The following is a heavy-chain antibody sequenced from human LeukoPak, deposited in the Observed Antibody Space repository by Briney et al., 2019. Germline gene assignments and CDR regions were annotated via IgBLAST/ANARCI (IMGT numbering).Heavy chain of an antibody. J-gene: IGHJ4*02. V-gene: IGHV5-51*01. CDR3: ARHEGNSGNYGDPPDY. CDR1: GYSFTSYW. D-gene: IGHD1-26*01. CDR2: IYPGDSDT. Sequence: GESLKISCKGSGYSFTSYWIGWVRQMPGKGLEWMGIIYPGDSDTRYSPSFQGQVTISADKSISTAYLQWSSLKASDTAMYYCARHEGNSGNYGDPPDYWGQGTLVTVSS.